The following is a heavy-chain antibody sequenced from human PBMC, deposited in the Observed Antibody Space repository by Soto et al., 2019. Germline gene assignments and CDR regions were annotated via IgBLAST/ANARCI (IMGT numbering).Heavy chain of an antibody. V-gene: IGHV3-9*01. CDR2: ISWNNGSI. CDR1: GFTFDDYA. CDR3: AKDIRPGSEGDYYGMDV. D-gene: IGHD3-16*01. Sequence: PGGPLRLSCAASGFTFDDYAMHWVRQAPGKGLEWVSGISWNNGSIGYADSVKGRFTISRDNAKNSLYLQMNSLRAEDTALYYCAKDIRPGSEGDYYGMDVWGQGTTVTVSS. J-gene: IGHJ6*02.